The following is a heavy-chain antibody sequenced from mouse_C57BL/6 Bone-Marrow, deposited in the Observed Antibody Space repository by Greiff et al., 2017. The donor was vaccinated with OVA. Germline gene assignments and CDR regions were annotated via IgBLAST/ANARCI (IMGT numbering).Heavy chain of an antibody. CDR2: IWSGGST. V-gene: IGHV2-2*01. CDR3: ASYDYDAALYAMDY. J-gene: IGHJ4*01. Sequence: VQVVESGPGLVQPSQSLSITCTVSGFSLTSYGVHWVRQSPGKGLEWLGVIWSGGSTDYNAAFISRLSISKDNSKSQVFFKMNSLQADDTAIYYCASYDYDAALYAMDYWGQGTSVTVSS. D-gene: IGHD2-4*01. CDR1: GFSLTSYG.